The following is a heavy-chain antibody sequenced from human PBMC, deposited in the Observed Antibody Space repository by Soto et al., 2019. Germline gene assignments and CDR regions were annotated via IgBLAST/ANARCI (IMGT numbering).Heavy chain of an antibody. D-gene: IGHD4-17*01. V-gene: IGHV1-69*04. Sequence: QVQLVQSGAEVKKPGSSVKVSCKASGDTFSNHTISWVRQAPGQGLEWMGRIIPMLGVANYAQKFQGRVTITADKSTSTAYMELSRLRSADTDVYYCARVAEMVTVTKGYYYDMDVWGKGTTVTVSS. CDR2: IIPMLGVA. CDR3: ARVAEMVTVTKGYYYDMDV. J-gene: IGHJ6*03. CDR1: GDTFSNHT.